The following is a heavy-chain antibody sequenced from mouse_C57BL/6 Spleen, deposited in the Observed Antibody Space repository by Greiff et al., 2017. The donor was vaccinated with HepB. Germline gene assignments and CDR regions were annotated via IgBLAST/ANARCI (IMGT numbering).Heavy chain of an antibody. D-gene: IGHD2-4*01. CDR2: IYPGSGST. CDR1: GYTFTSYW. Sequence: VKLQQPGAELVKPGASVKMSCKASGYTFTSYWITWVKQRPGQGLEWIGDIYPGSGSTNYNEKFKSKATLTVDTSSSTAYMQLSSLTSEDSAVYYCARRPVYYDYDAHFDYWGQGTTLTVSS. CDR3: ARRPVYYDYDAHFDY. V-gene: IGHV1-55*01. J-gene: IGHJ2*01.